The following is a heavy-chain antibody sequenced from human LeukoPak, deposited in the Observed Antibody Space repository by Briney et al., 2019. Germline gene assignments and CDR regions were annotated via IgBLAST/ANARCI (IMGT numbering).Heavy chain of an antibody. CDR2: ISYSGGT. CDR3: ARNPGTSTLDY. V-gene: IGHV4-39*01. D-gene: IGHD5/OR15-5a*01. Sequence: PSETLSLTCTVSGVSISSNSQYWAWIRQPPGKGVEWLGTISYSGGTHYNPSLKSRVTISLDTTKNQFSLKLSSMTAADTAVYYCARNPGTSTLDYWGQGTLVTVSS. J-gene: IGHJ4*02. CDR1: GVSISSNSQY.